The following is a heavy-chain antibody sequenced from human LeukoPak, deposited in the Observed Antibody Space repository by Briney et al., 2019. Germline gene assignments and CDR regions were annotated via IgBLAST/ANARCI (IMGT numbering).Heavy chain of an antibody. V-gene: IGHV1-2*02. J-gene: IGHJ4*02. CDR2: IDPNSGGT. CDR1: GYTFIGYH. D-gene: IGHD3-22*01. CDR3: ARDISGTYYDSSGYSDY. Sequence: ASVKVSCKASGYTFIGYHMHWVRQAPGQGLEWMGWIDPNSGGTNYAQKFQGRVTMTRDTSISTAYMELSRLRSDDTAVYYCARDISGTYYDSSGYSDYWGQGTLVTVSS.